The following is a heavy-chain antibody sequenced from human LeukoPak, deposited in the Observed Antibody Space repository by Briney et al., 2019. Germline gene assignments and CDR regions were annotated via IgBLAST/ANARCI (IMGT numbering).Heavy chain of an antibody. Sequence: ASVKVSCKASGYTFTGYYMHWVRQAPGQGLEGMGRIKPNSGGTNYAQKFQGRVTMTRDTSISTAYMELSRLRSDDTAVYYCAREWIPTRHGVPVRNAFDIWGQGTMVTVSS. D-gene: IGHD2-2*01. J-gene: IGHJ3*02. CDR1: GYTFTGYY. CDR3: AREWIPTRHGVPVRNAFDI. V-gene: IGHV1-2*06. CDR2: IKPNSGGT.